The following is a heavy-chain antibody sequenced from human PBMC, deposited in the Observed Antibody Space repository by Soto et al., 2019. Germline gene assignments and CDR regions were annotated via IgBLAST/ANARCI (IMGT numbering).Heavy chain of an antibody. CDR2: INPKSGGT. CDR1: GYSFTDYH. J-gene: IGHJ6*02. D-gene: IGHD2-8*01. CDR3: ARGDSTDCSNGVCSFFYNRDMDV. V-gene: IGHV1-2*04. Sequence: ASVKVSCKASGYSFTDYHIHWVRHAPGQGLEWLGRINPKSGGTSTAQKFQGWVTMTTDTSISTASMELTRLTSDDTAIYYCARGDSTDCSNGVCSFFYNRDMDVWG.